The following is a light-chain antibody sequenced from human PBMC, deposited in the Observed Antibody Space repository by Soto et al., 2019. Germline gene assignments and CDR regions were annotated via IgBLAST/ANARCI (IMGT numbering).Light chain of an antibody. CDR2: GNT. Sequence: QSVLTQPPSLSAAPGQRVTISCFGSSSNIGKLLIYGNTNRPSGVPDRFSGSKSGTSASLAIAGLQTEDEGDYYCQTYDSSLSGLYVLGTGTKVTVL. CDR3: QTYDSSLSGLYV. CDR1: SSNIG. J-gene: IGLJ1*01. V-gene: IGLV1-40*01.